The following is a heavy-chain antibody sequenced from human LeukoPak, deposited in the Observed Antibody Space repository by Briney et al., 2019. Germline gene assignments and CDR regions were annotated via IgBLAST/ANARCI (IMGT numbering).Heavy chain of an antibody. CDR2: LFVGGAST. CDR1: GFNFNNYV. J-gene: IGHJ4*02. D-gene: IGHD4-11*01. Sequence: GSLRLSCAASGFNFNNYVMSWVRQAPGKGLEWVSVLFVGGASTLYADSVKGWFTISGDTSKNTLYLQMNGLRAEDTAVYFCAKECDYSPGHKFDLWGQGTLVTVSS. CDR3: AKECDYSPGHKFDL. V-gene: IGHV3-23*01.